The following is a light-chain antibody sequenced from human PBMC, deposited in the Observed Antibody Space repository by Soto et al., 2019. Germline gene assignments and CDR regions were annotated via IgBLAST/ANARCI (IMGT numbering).Light chain of an antibody. CDR3: AAWDDSLTGYV. V-gene: IGLV1-44*01. CDR2: SNN. CDR1: NSNIGSNA. J-gene: IGLJ1*01. Sequence: QSVLTQPPSASGTPGQRVTISCSGSNSNIGSNAVNWYQQLPGTAPKLLIYSNNQRPSGVPDRFSVSKSGTPASLAISGLQSGDEADYFCAAWDDSLTGYVFGTGTKVTVL.